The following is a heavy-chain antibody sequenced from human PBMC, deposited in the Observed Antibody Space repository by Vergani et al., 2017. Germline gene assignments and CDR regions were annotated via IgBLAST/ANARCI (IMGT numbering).Heavy chain of an antibody. J-gene: IGHJ6*02. CDR2: VYYNGST. V-gene: IGHV4-39*01. CDR1: GDSINNGNYS. Sequence: QLQLQESGPGLVKPSETLSLTCIVSGDSINNGNYSWGWIRQPPGKGLEWIGSVYYNGSTYYNPSLKSRVTTSVDASKNQFSLKLTSVTAADTAMYYCARGHTYYYGSGSYPSTYGMDVWGQGTTVTVSS. D-gene: IGHD3-10*01. CDR3: ARGHTYYYGSGSYPSTYGMDV.